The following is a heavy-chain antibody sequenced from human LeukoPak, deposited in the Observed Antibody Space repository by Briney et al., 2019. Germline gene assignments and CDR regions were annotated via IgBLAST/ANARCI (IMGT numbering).Heavy chain of an antibody. V-gene: IGHV4-34*01. Sequence: SETLSLTCAVYGGSFSGYYWSWIRQPPGKGLEWIGEINHSGSTNYNPSLKSRVTISVDTSKNQFSLKLSSVTAADTAVYYCARVGYDFWKSWFDPWGQGTLVTVSS. CDR2: INHSGST. CDR3: ARVGYDFWKSWFDP. J-gene: IGHJ5*02. D-gene: IGHD3-3*01. CDR1: GGSFSGYY.